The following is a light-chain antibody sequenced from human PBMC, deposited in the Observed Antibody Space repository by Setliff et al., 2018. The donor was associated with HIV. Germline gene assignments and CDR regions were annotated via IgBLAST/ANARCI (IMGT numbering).Light chain of an antibody. CDR3: CSYAGTYTSH. J-gene: IGLJ2*01. CDR2: DVI. Sequence: QSVLAQPRSVSGSPGQSVTISCTGTSNDVGGYNYVSWYQQHPGKAPKLMIYDVIKRPSGVPDRFSGSKSGNAASLTISGLQAEDEADYYCCSYAGTYTSHFGGGTKVTVL. CDR1: SNDVGGYNY. V-gene: IGLV2-11*01.